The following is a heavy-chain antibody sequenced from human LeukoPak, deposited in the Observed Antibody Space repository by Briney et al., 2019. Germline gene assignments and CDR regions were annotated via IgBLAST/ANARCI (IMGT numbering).Heavy chain of an antibody. Sequence: SVKVSCKASGGTFSSYAISWVRQAPGQGLEWMGRIIPILGIANYAQKFQGRVTITADKSTSTAYMELSSLRSEDTAVYYCARCSSSGSYYYGMDVWGQGTTVTVSS. CDR1: GGTFSSYA. J-gene: IGHJ6*02. CDR3: ARCSSSGSYYYGMDV. D-gene: IGHD6-6*01. V-gene: IGHV1-69*04. CDR2: IIPILGIA.